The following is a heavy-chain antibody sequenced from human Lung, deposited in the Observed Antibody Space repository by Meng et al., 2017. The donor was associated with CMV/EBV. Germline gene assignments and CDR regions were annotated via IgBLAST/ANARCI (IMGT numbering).Heavy chain of an antibody. D-gene: IGHD3-3*01. J-gene: IGHJ5*02. Sequence: SETLSLXXTVSGGSVSSGSYYWSWIRQPPGKGLEWIGYIYYSGSTNYNPSLKSRVTISVDTSKNQFSLKLSSVTAADTAVYYCAREPGDFWSGYHGWFDPWGQEXLVTVSS. CDR1: GGSVSSGSYY. V-gene: IGHV4-61*01. CDR3: AREPGDFWSGYHGWFDP. CDR2: IYYSGST.